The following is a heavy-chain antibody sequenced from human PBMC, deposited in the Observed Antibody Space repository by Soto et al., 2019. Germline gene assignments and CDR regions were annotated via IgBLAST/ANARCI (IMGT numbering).Heavy chain of an antibody. Sequence: SVKVSCKASGFTFTSSAVQWVRQARGQRLEWIGWIVVGSGNTNYAQKFQERVTITRDMSTSTAYMELSSLRSEDTAVYYCAAGAGEKYYYYYGMDVRGQGTTVTVSS. D-gene: IGHD6-19*01. CDR2: IVVGSGNT. CDR3: AAGAGEKYYYYYGMDV. J-gene: IGHJ6*02. CDR1: GFTFTSSA. V-gene: IGHV1-58*01.